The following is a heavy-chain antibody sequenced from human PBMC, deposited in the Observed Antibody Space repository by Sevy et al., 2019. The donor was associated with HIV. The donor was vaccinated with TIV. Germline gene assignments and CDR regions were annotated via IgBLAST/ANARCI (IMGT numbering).Heavy chain of an antibody. D-gene: IGHD3-22*01. V-gene: IGHV3-30-3*01. CDR2: VSYDGSNK. J-gene: IGHJ4*02. CDR1: GFTFSSNA. CDR3: ASGRYYYDSSGLSYFDY. Sequence: GGSLRLSCAASGFTFSSNAMHWVRQAPGKGLEWVAIVSYDGSNKYYADSVRGRFTISRDKSKNTLYLQMNSLRAEDTAAYYCASGRYYYDSSGLSYFDYWGQGTLVTVSS.